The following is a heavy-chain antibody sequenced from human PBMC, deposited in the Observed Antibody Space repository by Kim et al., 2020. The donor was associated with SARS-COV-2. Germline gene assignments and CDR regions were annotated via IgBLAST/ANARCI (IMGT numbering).Heavy chain of an antibody. CDR1: GGSISSSSYY. CDR3: ARLLGSGQNWFDP. J-gene: IGHJ5*02. D-gene: IGHD6-19*01. CDR2: IYYSGST. Sequence: SETLSLTCTVSGGSISSSSYYWGWIRQPPGKGLEWIGSIYYSGSTYYNPSLKSRVTISVDTSKNQFSLKLSSVTAADTAVYYCARLLGSGQNWFDPWGQGTLVTVSS. V-gene: IGHV4-39*01.